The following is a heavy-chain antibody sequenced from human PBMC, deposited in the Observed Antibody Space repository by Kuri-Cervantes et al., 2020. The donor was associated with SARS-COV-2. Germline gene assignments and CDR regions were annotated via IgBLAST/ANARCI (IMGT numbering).Heavy chain of an antibody. J-gene: IGHJ3*02. Sequence: ASVKVSCKASGYTFTDYYLHWVRQAPGQGLEWVGWINPDSGGTNYAQKFQGRVTMTRDTSISTAYMELSRLRSDDTAVYYCARDRDDAFDIWGQGTMVTVS. V-gene: IGHV1-2*02. CDR2: INPDSGGT. CDR3: ARDRDDAFDI. CDR1: GYTFTDYY.